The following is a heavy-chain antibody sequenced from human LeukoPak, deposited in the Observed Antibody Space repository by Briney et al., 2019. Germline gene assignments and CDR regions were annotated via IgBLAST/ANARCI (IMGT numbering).Heavy chain of an antibody. CDR1: GFTFSNSA. Sequence: QTGGSLRLSCAASGFTFSNSAMSWVRQAPGKGLEWVSTLSGSGITTYYADSVKGRFTISRDNSKNTLYLQMNSLRAEDTAVYYCAKGTYSSGWSYFDYWGHGTLVTVSS. J-gene: IGHJ4*01. CDR3: AKGTYSSGWSYFDY. V-gene: IGHV3-23*01. D-gene: IGHD6-19*01. CDR2: LSGSGITT.